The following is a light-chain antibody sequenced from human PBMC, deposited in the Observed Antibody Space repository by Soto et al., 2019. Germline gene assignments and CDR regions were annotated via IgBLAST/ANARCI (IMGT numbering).Light chain of an antibody. Sequence: IQLTQSPSSLSASVGDRISSTCRASQGISSSLVWYQQKPGKAPKLLIYAASTLQRGVPSRFSGSGSGTDFTLTISSLPPDDFATYYGQHVNCFPFSFGPGTKVDIK. J-gene: IGKJ3*01. CDR1: QGISSS. CDR3: QHVNCFPFS. V-gene: IGKV1-9*01. CDR2: AAS.